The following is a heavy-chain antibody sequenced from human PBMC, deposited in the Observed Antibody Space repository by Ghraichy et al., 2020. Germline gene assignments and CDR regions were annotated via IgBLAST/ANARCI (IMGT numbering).Heavy chain of an antibody. CDR3: ARGGYWGGDCPPFDD. D-gene: IGHD2-21*02. Sequence: SETLSLTCTVSGGSISSGGYYWSWIRQHPGKGLEWIGYIYYSGSTYYNPSLKSRVTISVDTSKNQFSLKLSSVTAADTAVYYCARGGYWGGDCPPFDDWGQGNMVTVSS. J-gene: IGHJ4*02. V-gene: IGHV4-31*03. CDR1: GGSISSGGYY. CDR2: IYYSGST.